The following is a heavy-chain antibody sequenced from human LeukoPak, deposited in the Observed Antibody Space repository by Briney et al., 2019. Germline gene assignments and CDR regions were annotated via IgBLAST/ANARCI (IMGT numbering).Heavy chain of an antibody. V-gene: IGHV4-59*01. CDR2: IDNSGST. D-gene: IGHD5-24*01. Sequence: SETLSLTCTVSCGSISSYYWSWIRQPPGKGLEWIGYIDNSGSTNYNPSLKSRVTISVDTPKNQFSLKLSSVNAADTAVYYCARDPDGYNPGWFDYWGQGTLVTVSS. J-gene: IGHJ4*02. CDR3: ARDPDGYNPGWFDY. CDR1: CGSISSYY.